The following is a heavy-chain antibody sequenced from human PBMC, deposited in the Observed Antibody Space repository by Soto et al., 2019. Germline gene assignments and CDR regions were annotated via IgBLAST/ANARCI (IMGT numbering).Heavy chain of an antibody. J-gene: IGHJ6*02. Sequence: GGSLRLSCAASGFTFSSYGMHWVRQAPGKGLEWVAVISYDGSNKYYADSVKGRFTISRDNSKNTLYLQMNSLRAEDTAVYYCAKDGSRIAAAGKGYYYYGMDVWGQGTTVTVSS. V-gene: IGHV3-30*18. CDR3: AKDGSRIAAAGKGYYYYGMDV. D-gene: IGHD6-13*01. CDR1: GFTFSSYG. CDR2: ISYDGSNK.